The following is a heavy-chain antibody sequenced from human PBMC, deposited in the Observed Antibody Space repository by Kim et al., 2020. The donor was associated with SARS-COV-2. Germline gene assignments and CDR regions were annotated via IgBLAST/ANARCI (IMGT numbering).Heavy chain of an antibody. CDR3: TSGPAIGTQIDY. D-gene: IGHD2-2*01. V-gene: IGHV3-49*02. Sequence: EYAASVKGRFTISRDDSKSIAYLQMNSLKTEDTAVYYCTSGPAIGTQIDYWGQGTLVTVSS. J-gene: IGHJ4*02.